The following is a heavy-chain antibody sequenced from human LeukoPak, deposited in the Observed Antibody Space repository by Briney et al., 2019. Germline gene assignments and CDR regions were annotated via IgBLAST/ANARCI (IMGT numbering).Heavy chain of an antibody. Sequence: GGSLRLSCAASGFTFSSYSMNWVRLAPGKGLEWVSSISSSSSYIYYADSVKGRFTISRDNAKNSLYLQMNSLRAEDTAVYYCARDYAVVPAANDYWGQGTLVTVSS. CDR3: ARDYAVVPAANDY. CDR1: GFTFSSYS. CDR2: ISSSSSYI. J-gene: IGHJ4*02. V-gene: IGHV3-21*01. D-gene: IGHD2-2*01.